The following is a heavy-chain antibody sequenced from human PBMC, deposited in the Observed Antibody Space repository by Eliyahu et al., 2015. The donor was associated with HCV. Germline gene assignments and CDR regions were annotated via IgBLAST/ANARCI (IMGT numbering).Heavy chain of an antibody. J-gene: IGHJ4*02. CDR3: ARENGVGATFDY. V-gene: IGHV3-33*01. D-gene: IGHD1-26*01. Sequence: QVQLVESGGGVVQPGRSLRLSCAASGFTFXSYGMHWVRQAPGKGLGWVAVIWYDGSNKYYADSVKGRFTISRDNSKNTLYLQMNSLRAEDTAVYYCARENGVGATFDYWGQGTLVTVSS. CDR1: GFTFXSYG. CDR2: IWYDGSNK.